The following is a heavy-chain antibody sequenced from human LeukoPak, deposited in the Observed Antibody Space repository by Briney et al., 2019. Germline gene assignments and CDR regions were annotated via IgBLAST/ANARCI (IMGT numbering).Heavy chain of an antibody. CDR3: ARNEGSGYSAPDAFDI. D-gene: IGHD3-22*01. Sequence: SETLSLTCTVSGGSISSYYWSWVRQPPGKGLEGIGYIYSSGTTNYNPSLKRRVTISVDPSKNQFSLKLSSVTAADTAVYYCARNEGSGYSAPDAFDIWGQGTMVTVSS. CDR1: GGSISSYY. J-gene: IGHJ3*02. CDR2: IYSSGTT. V-gene: IGHV4-59*01.